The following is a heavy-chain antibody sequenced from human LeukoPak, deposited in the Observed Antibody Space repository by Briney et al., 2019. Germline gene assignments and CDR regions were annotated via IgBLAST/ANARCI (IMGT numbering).Heavy chain of an antibody. V-gene: IGHV3-30*18. Sequence: GGSVRLSCAASGFTFRMYCTRWVRQAPGKGLGWVAVITYDGSNNFYAVCVEGLFTICRDNYKNTLYLQMNSLRAEDTAVYYCAKDRQGREWVRLKSVGMDVWGQGTTVTVSS. J-gene: IGHJ6*02. CDR1: GFTFRMYC. CDR3: AKDRQGREWVRLKSVGMDV. D-gene: IGHD5-12*01. CDR2: ITYDGSNN.